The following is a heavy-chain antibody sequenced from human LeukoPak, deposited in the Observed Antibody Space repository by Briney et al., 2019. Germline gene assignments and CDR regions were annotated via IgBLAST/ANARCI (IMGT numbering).Heavy chain of an antibody. J-gene: IGHJ5*02. V-gene: IGHV3-23*01. CDR2: INNVGGSS. CDR3: AKKSSLIGYWNWFDP. Sequence: GASLRLSCVASGFPFSDFAMTWVRQAPGKGLEWVGYINNVGGSSYYGDSVRGRFSISRDNSKNTLYLQMSSLRAEDTAIYHCAKKSSLIGYWNWFDPWGQGTLVSVSS. CDR1: GFPFSDFA. D-gene: IGHD3-9*01.